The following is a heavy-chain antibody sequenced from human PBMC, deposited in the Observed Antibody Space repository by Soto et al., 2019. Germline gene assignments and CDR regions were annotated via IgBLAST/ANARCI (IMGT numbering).Heavy chain of an antibody. V-gene: IGHV4-34*01. CDR3: ARGRGYCSGGSCRKPFDY. Sequence: SETLSVTCAVYGGSFSCYYWSWIRQSPGKGLEWIGEINHSGSTNYNPSLKSRVTISVDTSKNQFSLKLSSVTAADTAVYYCARGRGYCSGGSCRKPFDYWGQGTLVTVSS. CDR1: GGSFSCYY. J-gene: IGHJ4*02. CDR2: INHSGST. D-gene: IGHD2-15*01.